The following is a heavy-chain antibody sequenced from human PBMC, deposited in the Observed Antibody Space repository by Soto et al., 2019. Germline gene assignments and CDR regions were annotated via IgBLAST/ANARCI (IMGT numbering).Heavy chain of an antibody. CDR2: ISSSAGST. D-gene: IGHD3-22*01. V-gene: IGHV3-23*01. J-gene: IGHJ4*02. Sequence: EVQLLESGGDLIQPGGSLRLSCAASGFTFSSYAMSCVRQAPGKGLGWVSAISSSAGSTFYADSVKGRFTISRDNSRNILYLQMNSLRAEDTAIYYCAKYQPMTQPRPYFDYWGQGTLVTVSS. CDR3: AKYQPMTQPRPYFDY. CDR1: GFTFSSYA.